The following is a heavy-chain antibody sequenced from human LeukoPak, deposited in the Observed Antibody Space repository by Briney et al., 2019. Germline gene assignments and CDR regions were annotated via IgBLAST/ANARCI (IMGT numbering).Heavy chain of an antibody. D-gene: IGHD3-9*01. V-gene: IGHV4-34*01. CDR2: INHSGST. J-gene: IGHJ4*02. CDR1: SGSLSGYY. Sequence: SETLSLTCAVYSGSLSGYYWSWIRQPPGKGLEWIGEINHSGSTKYNPSLKSRVTISVDTSKNQFSLKLTSVTAADTAVYYCARGRDYDILTGFSNYFDYWGQGTLVTVSS. CDR3: ARGRDYDILTGFSNYFDY.